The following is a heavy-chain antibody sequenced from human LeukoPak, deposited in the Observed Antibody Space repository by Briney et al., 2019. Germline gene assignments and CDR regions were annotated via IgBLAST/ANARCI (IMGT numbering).Heavy chain of an antibody. D-gene: IGHD5-18*01. CDR1: GFTVSSNY. Sequence: GGSLRLSCAASGFTVSSNYMSWVRQAPGKGLEWVSVIYSGGSTYYADSVKGRFTISRDNSKNTLYLQMNSLRAEDTAVYYCARGHSPYYYMDVWGKGTTVTVSS. V-gene: IGHV3-53*01. CDR2: IYSGGST. J-gene: IGHJ6*03. CDR3: ARGHSPYYYMDV.